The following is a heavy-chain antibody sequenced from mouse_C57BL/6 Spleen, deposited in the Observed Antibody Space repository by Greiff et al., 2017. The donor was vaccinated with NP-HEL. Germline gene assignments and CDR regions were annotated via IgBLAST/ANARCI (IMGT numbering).Heavy chain of an antibody. V-gene: IGHV5-16*01. CDR1: GFTFSDYY. D-gene: IGHD2-5*01. CDR2: INYDGSST. CDR3: ARDRAYSNSYYAMDY. Sequence: VQLKESEGGLVQPGSSMKLSCTASGFTFSDYYMAWVRQVPEKGLEWVANINYDGSSTYYLDSLKSRFIISRDNAKNILYLQMSSLKSEDTATYYCARDRAYSNSYYAMDYWGQGTSVTVSS. J-gene: IGHJ4*01.